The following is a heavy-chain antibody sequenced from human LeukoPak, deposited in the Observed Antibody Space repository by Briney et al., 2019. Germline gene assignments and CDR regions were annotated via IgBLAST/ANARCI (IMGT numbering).Heavy chain of an antibody. CDR2: INPNSGDT. D-gene: IGHD2-2*01. V-gene: IGHV1-2*06. CDR3: ARDYCSSTSCLFDY. CDR1: GYTFTGYH. J-gene: IGHJ4*02. Sequence: GASVKVSCKASGYTFTGYHMHWVRRAPGQGLEWMGRINPNSGDTNYAQKFQGRVTMTRDTSISTAYMELSRLRSDDTAGYYCARDYCSSTSCLFDYWGQGALVTVSS.